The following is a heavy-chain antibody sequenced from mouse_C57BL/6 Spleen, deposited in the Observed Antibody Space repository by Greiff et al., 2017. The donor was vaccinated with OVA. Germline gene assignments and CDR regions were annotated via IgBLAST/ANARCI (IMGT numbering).Heavy chain of an antibody. CDR3: ARVGGAPYYFDY. D-gene: IGHD1-1*02. J-gene: IGHJ2*01. CDR2: IHPNSGST. Sequence: VQLQQPGAELVKPGASVKLSCKASGYTFTSYWMHWVKQRPGQGLEWIGMIHPNSGSTNYNEKFKSKATLTVDKSSSTAYMQLSSLTSEDSAVYYCARVGGAPYYFDYWGQGTTLTVSS. V-gene: IGHV1-64*01. CDR1: GYTFTSYW.